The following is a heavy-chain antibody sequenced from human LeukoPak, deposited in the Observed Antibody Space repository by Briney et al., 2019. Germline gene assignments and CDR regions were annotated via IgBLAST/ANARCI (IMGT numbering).Heavy chain of an antibody. V-gene: IGHV3-11*01. Sequence: PGGSLRLSCEASGIIFSDYYMSWIRLAPGKGLEWVSYISSRGTTIYYADSVKGRFTISRDNAKNSLYLQMNSLRAEDTAVYYCARVALINDYDYGDYKVNYYFDYWGQGTLVTVSS. CDR3: ARVALINDYDYGDYKVNYYFDY. CDR1: GIIFSDYY. J-gene: IGHJ4*02. CDR2: ISSRGTTI. D-gene: IGHD4-17*01.